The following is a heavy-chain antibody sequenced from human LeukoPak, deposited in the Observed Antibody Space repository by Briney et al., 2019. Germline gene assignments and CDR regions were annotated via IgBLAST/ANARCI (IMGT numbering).Heavy chain of an antibody. J-gene: IGHJ4*02. CDR1: GFTFSSYA. V-gene: IGHV3-30*01. CDR2: ISYDGSNK. CDR3: ARERFLEWSFDY. D-gene: IGHD3-3*01. Sequence: PGGSLRLSCAAPGFTFSSYAMHWVRQAPGKGLEWVAVISYDGSNKYYADSVKGRFTISRDNSKNTLYLQMNSLRAEDTAMYYCARERFLEWSFDYWGQGTLVTVSS.